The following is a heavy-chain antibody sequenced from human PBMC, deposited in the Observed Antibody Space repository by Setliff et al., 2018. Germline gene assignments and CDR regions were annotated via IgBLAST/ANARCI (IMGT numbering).Heavy chain of an antibody. D-gene: IGHD2-15*01. J-gene: IGHJ6*03. Sequence: GASVKVSCKASGGTFSNIGISWVRQAPGQGLEWMGGIIPLFGTTNYAQEFQGRVTITTDGSTNTAYMELSSLRSEDMAMYYCAREKVVVVSATSYHYYMDVWGKGTTVTVSS. V-gene: IGHV1-69*05. CDR1: GGTFSNIG. CDR3: AREKVVVVSATSYHYYMDV. CDR2: IIPLFGTT.